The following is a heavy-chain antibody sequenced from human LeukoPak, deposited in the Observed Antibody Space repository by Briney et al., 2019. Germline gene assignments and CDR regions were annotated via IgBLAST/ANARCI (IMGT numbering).Heavy chain of an antibody. D-gene: IGHD3-16*02. J-gene: IGHJ4*02. CDR2: IKSKTDGGTT. CDR1: GFTVSSNS. CDR3: TTDVTYYDYVWGSYRSTY. Sequence: GGSLRLSCTVSGFTVSSNSMSWVRQAPGKGLEWVGRIKSKTDGGTTDYAAPVKGRFTISRDDPKNTLYLQMNSLKTEDTAVYYCTTDVTYYDYVWGSYRSTYWGQGTLVTVSS. V-gene: IGHV3-15*01.